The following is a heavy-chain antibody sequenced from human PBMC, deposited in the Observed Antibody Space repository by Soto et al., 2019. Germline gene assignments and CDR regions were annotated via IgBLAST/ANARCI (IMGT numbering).Heavy chain of an antibody. CDR2: ISAFNGET. V-gene: IGHV1-18*01. Sequence: ASAKVSCKASGFTFSDYGFSWVRQAPGRGLEWMGWISAFNGETNYTQKSEGRVAMTTDAATTTAFMELRSLTVDDTAVYYCVRDQQWLLPVPLNFDYWGQGTVVTVSS. D-gene: IGHD6-19*01. J-gene: IGHJ4*02. CDR1: GFTFSDYG. CDR3: VRDQQWLLPVPLNFDY.